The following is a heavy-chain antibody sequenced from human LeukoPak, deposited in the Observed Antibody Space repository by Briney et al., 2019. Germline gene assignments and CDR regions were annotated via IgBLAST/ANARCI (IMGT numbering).Heavy chain of an antibody. D-gene: IGHD2-2*03. CDR2: ISSSSSYI. J-gene: IGHJ4*02. CDR1: GFTFSSYS. V-gene: IGHV3-21*01. Sequence: KPGGSLRLSCAASGFTFSSYSMNWVRQAPGKGLEWVSSISSSSSYIYYADSVKGRFTISRDNAKNSLYLQMNSLRAEDTAVYYCASGGYCSSTSCLDYWGQGTLVTVSS. CDR3: ASGGYCSSTSCLDY.